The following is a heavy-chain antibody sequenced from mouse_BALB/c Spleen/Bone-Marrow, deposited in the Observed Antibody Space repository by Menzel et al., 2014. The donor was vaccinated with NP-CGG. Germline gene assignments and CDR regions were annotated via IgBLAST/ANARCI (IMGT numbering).Heavy chain of an antibody. CDR3: ARQLGPPYAMDY. V-gene: IGHV1-54*01. J-gene: IGHJ4*01. D-gene: IGHD3-1*01. CDR2: INPGSGGT. CDR1: GYAFTNYL. Sequence: QVQLKESGAELVRPGTSVKVSCKASGYAFTNYLIEWVKQRPGQGLVWIGVINPGSGGTNYNEKFKGKATLTADKSSSTAYMQLSSLTSDDSAVYFCARQLGPPYAMDYWGQGTSVTVSS.